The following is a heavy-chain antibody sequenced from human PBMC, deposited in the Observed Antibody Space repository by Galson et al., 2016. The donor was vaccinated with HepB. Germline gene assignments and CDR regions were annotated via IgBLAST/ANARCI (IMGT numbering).Heavy chain of an antibody. V-gene: IGHV3-74*01. Sequence: SLRLSCAASGFTFSTHWMHWVRQGPGRGLVWVSRIYNDGSGTSYADSVRGRFTISRDNAKNTLYLQMNSLRAEDTAVYYCARELEGAGRWGMDVWGQGTTVTVS. J-gene: IGHJ6*02. CDR1: GFTFSTHW. CDR2: IYNDGSGT. D-gene: IGHD6-13*01. CDR3: ARELEGAGRWGMDV.